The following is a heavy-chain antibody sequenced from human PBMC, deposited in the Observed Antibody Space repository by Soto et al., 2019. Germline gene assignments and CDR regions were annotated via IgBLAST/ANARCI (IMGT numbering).Heavy chain of an antibody. Sequence: QVQLQESGPGLVKPSQTLSLTCTVSRGSVSSGGYYWSWIRQAPGKVLEWIGYIYYNGITEYNPSLKRRLLISVDTSKVQFSLILSSVSASDTAVYYCARGRVYGSERSVFDFWGQGTLVSVSS. D-gene: IGHD3-10*01. CDR1: RGSVSSGGYY. J-gene: IGHJ4*02. V-gene: IGHV4-31*03. CDR3: ARGRVYGSERSVFDF. CDR2: IYYNGIT.